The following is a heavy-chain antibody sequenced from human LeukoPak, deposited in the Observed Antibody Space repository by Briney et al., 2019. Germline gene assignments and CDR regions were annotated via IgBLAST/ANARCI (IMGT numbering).Heavy chain of an antibody. CDR1: GGSFSGYY. D-gene: IGHD6-13*01. CDR3: ARAAYSSSWYWRSGRFDP. CDR2: IYHSGST. J-gene: IGHJ5*02. Sequence: SETLSLTCAVYGGSFSGYYWSWIRQPPGKGLEWIGYIYHSGSTYYNPSLKSRVTISVDRSKNQFSLKLSSVTAADTAVYYCARAAYSSSWYWRSGRFDPWGQGTLVTVSS. V-gene: IGHV4-34*01.